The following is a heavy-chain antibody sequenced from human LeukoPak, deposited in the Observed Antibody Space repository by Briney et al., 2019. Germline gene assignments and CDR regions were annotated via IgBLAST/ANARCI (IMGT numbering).Heavy chain of an antibody. CDR1: GFTFSRHH. J-gene: IGHJ6*02. CDR3: ATIPTGGLVRAGVIDV. CDR2: LSATSTFI. Sequence: PGGSLRLSCSASGFTFSRHHMTWVRQAPGKGLEWVSSLSATSTFIEDADSVKGRFTISRDNAKNSVYLQMDSLKDEDTAVYYCATIPTGGLVRAGVIDVWGQGTTVTVSS. V-gene: IGHV3-21*01. D-gene: IGHD2-21*01.